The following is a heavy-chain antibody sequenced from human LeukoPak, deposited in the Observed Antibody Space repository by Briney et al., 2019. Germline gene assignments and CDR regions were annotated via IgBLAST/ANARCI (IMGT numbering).Heavy chain of an antibody. CDR2: INHSGST. CDR1: GGSFSGYY. Sequence: KSSETLSLTCAVYGGSFSGYYWSWIRQPPGKGLEWIGEINHSGSTNYNPSLKSRVTISVDTSKNQFSLKLSSVTAADTAVYYCARGERTGTIYYYYYYMDVWGKGTTVTVSS. J-gene: IGHJ6*03. V-gene: IGHV4-34*01. CDR3: ARGERTGTIYYYYYYMDV. D-gene: IGHD1-7*01.